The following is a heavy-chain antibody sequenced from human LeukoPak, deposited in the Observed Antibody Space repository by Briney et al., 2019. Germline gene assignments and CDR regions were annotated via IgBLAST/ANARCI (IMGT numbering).Heavy chain of an antibody. CDR2: INTNTGNP. J-gene: IGHJ4*02. V-gene: IGHV7-4-1*02. D-gene: IGHD6-6*01. CDR3: ARDLSIAARRSVVLGY. CDR1: GYTFTSYA. Sequence: WASVTVSCKASGYTFTSYAMNWVRQAPGQGLEWMGWINTNTGNPTYAQGFTGRFVFSLDTSVSTAYLQISSLKAEDTAVYYCARDLSIAARRSVVLGYWGQGTLVTVSS.